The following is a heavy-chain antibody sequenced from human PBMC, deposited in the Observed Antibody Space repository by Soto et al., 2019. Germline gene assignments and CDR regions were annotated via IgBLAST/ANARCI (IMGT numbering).Heavy chain of an antibody. CDR2: ISGSGGST. Sequence: GGSRRLSCAASGFTLRSYAMSGVRESPGKGLEWVSAISGSGGSTYYADSVKGRFTISRDNSKNTLYLQMHSLRAEDTAVYYCTSWFGKPYYYYGMDVWGQGTTVTVSS. V-gene: IGHV3-23*01. J-gene: IGHJ6*02. CDR1: GFTLRSYA. D-gene: IGHD3-10*01. CDR3: TSWFGKPYYYYGMDV.